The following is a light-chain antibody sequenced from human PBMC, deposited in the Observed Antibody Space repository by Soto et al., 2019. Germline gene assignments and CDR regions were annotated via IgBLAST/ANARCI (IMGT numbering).Light chain of an antibody. J-gene: IGLJ2*01. CDR2: DVR. CDR3: SSYTSSSTVI. Sequence: QSALTQPASMSGSPGQSITISCTGTSSDIGGYNYISWYQQLPGKAPKFIIYDVRNRPSGVSIRFSGSRSGNTASLTISGLQAEDEADYYCSSYTSSSTVIFGGGTKLTVL. V-gene: IGLV2-14*01. CDR1: SSDIGGYNY.